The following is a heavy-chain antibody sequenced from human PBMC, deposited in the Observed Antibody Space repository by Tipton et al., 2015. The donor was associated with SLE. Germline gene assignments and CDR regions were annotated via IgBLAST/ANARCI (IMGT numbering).Heavy chain of an antibody. CDR1: GFTFSNVW. Sequence: GSLRLSCAASGFTFSNVWMNWVRQAPGKGLEWVGRIKTKAEGGTTEYAAPVKGRFTILRDDSKNTLYLQVNSLRVEDTAVYYCAKDSYSDFWGVYSGFFYNYYMDVWGEGTTVTVSS. CDR2: IKTKAEGGTT. J-gene: IGHJ6*03. V-gene: IGHV3-15*01. CDR3: AKDSYSDFWGVYSGFFYNYYMDV. D-gene: IGHD3-3*01.